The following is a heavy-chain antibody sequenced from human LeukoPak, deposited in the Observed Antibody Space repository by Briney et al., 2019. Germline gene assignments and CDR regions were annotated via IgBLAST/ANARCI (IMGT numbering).Heavy chain of an antibody. CDR3: AKVIVYQYYFDY. V-gene: IGHV3-23*01. CDR1: GFTFSSYA. Sequence: TGGSLRLSCAASGFTFSSYAMSWVRQGPGKGLEWVSAISGSGGSTYYADSVKGRFTISRDNSKNTLYLQMNSLRAEDTAVYYCAKVIVYQYYFDYWGQGTLVTVSS. D-gene: IGHD3-16*02. J-gene: IGHJ4*02. CDR2: ISGSGGST.